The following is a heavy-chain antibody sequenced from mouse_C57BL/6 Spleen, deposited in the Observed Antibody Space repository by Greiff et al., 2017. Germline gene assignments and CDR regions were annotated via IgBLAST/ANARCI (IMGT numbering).Heavy chain of an antibody. CDR3: ARDYGNPSYWYFDV. J-gene: IGHJ1*03. Sequence: VQLQQSGPELVKPGASVKISCKASGYAFSSSWMNWVKQRPGKGLEWIGRIYPGDGDTNYNGKFKGKATLTADKSSSTAYMQLSSLTSEDSAVYFCARDYGNPSYWYFDVWGTGTTVTVSS. CDR2: IYPGDGDT. D-gene: IGHD2-1*01. V-gene: IGHV1-82*01. CDR1: GYAFSSSW.